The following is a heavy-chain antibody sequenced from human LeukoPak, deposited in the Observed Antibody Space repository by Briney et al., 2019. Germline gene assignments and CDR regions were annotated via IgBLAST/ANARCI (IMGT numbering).Heavy chain of an antibody. CDR1: VGSISSRGYY. CDR2: IYYSGST. D-gene: IGHD6-19*01. Sequence: SGTLSLTCTGSVGSISSRGYYWGWIRQPPGKGLEWIGSIYYSGSTYYNPSLKSRVTISVDTSKNQFSLKLSSVTAADTAVYYCARLLEGIAVAGIGYWGQGTLVTVSS. CDR3: ARLLEGIAVAGIGY. J-gene: IGHJ4*02. V-gene: IGHV4-39*01.